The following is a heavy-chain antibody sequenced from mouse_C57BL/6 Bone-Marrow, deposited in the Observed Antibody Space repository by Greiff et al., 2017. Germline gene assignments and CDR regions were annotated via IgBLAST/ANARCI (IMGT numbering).Heavy chain of an antibody. J-gene: IGHJ1*03. CDR1: GYTFTDYE. CDR2: IDPETGGT. V-gene: IGHV1-15*01. Sequence: VQLQQSGAELVRPGASVTLSCKASGYTFTDYEMHWVKQTPVHGLEWIGAIDPETGGTAYNQKFKGKAILTADKSSSTAYMELRILTSGDSAVYYCTGKFKRWYFDVGGTGTTVTVSS. CDR3: TGKFKRWYFDV.